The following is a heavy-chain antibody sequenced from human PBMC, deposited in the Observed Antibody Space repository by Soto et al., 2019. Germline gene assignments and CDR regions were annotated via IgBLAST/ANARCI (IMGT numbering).Heavy chain of an antibody. CDR1: GGSISSGYYY. V-gene: IGHV4-30-4*01. CDR2: IYYSGNT. J-gene: IGHJ4*02. D-gene: IGHD3-16*01. CDR3: ARDRARLGGHDY. Sequence: NPSETLSLTCSVSGGSISSGYYYWSWIRQPPGKGLEWIGNIYYSGNTYYNPSLKSRVTISVDTSKNQFSLKLSSVTAADTAVYYCARDRARLGGHDYWGQGTLVTVSS.